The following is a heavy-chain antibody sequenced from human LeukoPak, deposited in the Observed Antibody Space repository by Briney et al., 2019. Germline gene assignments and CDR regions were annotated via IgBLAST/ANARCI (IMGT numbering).Heavy chain of an antibody. D-gene: IGHD3-22*01. V-gene: IGHV3-23*01. CDR1: GFTFSTYA. Sequence: GGSLRLSCAASGFTFSTYAMSWVRQAPGKGLEWVSSISDNAYTTYYADSVRGRFTISKDNSKNTLYLQMIGLRAEDTAIYFCAKYYYDSSGYYDAAPLDSWGQGTLVTVFS. CDR3: AKYYYDSSGYYDAAPLDS. J-gene: IGHJ4*02. CDR2: ISDNAYTT.